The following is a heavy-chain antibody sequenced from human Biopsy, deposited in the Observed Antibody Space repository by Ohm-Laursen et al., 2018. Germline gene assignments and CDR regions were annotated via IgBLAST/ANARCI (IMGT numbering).Heavy chain of an antibody. D-gene: IGHD1-14*01. CDR3: ARDRDRRGWFDP. CDR2: IYTSGIT. Sequence: SETLSLTCTVSGGSISSYSWSWIRQPPGKGLEWIGQIYTSGITNYNPSLKSRVTMSVDTSKNKFSLRVSSVTAADTAVYYCARDRDRRGWFDPWGQGTLVTVSS. CDR1: GGSISSYS. V-gene: IGHV4-4*07. J-gene: IGHJ5*02.